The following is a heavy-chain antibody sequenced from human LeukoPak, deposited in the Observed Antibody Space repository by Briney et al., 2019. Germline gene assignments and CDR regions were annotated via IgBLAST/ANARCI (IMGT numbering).Heavy chain of an antibody. CDR1: GFTFSSYG. CDR3: ARDNYDSSGPYYFDY. CDR2: ISSSGSTI. D-gene: IGHD3-22*01. Sequence: GGSLRLSCAASGFTFSSYGMTWVRQSPGKGLEWVSYISSSGSTIYYADSVKGRFTISRDNARNSLYLQMNSLRAEDTAVYYCARDNYDSSGPYYFDYWGQGTLVTVSS. V-gene: IGHV3-48*04. J-gene: IGHJ4*02.